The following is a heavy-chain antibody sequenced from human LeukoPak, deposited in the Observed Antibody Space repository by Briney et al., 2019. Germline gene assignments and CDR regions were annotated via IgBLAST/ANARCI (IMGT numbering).Heavy chain of an antibody. Sequence: SETLSLTCTVSGYFIGSGYYWSWIRQPPGKGLEWIGEINHSGSTNYNPSLKSRVTISVDTSKNQFSLKLSSVTAADTAVYYCAREYYDFWSGYSGGGYYFDYWGQGTLVTVSS. CDR1: GYFIGSGYY. D-gene: IGHD3-3*01. CDR3: AREYYDFWSGYSGGGYYFDY. V-gene: IGHV4-38-2*02. CDR2: INHSGST. J-gene: IGHJ4*02.